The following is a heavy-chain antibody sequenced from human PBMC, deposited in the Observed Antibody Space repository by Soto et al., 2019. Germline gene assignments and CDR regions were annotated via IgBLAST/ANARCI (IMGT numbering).Heavy chain of an antibody. V-gene: IGHV3-23*01. J-gene: IGHJ4*02. CDR2: ISVSADNT. CDR3: EKDGIRGIHMDH. Sequence: AGSLRLSCAGSGFSLGSYPMSWVRQAPGKGLQWVSSISVSADNTYYADSVRGRFNISRDSSKGTLYLQMNSLRAEDTAVYYWEKDGIRGIHMDHWGQGTPVTVSS. D-gene: IGHD1-1*01. CDR1: GFSLGSYP.